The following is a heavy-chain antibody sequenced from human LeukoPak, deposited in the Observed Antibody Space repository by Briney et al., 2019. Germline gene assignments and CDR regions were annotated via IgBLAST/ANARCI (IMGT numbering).Heavy chain of an antibody. D-gene: IGHD6-19*01. V-gene: IGHV3-64*02. CDR3: AKSYSSAYGLPDY. J-gene: IGHJ4*02. CDR1: GFTISSYG. Sequence: GGSLRLSCAASGFTISSYGMHWVRQAPGKGLEFVSAITSNGGSTYYADSVEGRFTISRDNSKNTLYLQMGSLRAEDMAVYYCAKSYSSAYGLPDYWGQGTLVTVSS. CDR2: ITSNGGST.